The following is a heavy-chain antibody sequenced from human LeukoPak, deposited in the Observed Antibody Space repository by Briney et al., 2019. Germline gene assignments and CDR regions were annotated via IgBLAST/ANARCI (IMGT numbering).Heavy chain of an antibody. Sequence: GGSLRLSCAASGFSFNKYNMYWVRQAPGKGLEWVAVISYDGSNKDYGDSVKGRFTISRDNAKNTLYLQMNSPRTEDTAVYYCARGRDYEDAWGKGTTVTVSS. J-gene: IGHJ6*04. CDR1: GFSFNKYN. CDR2: ISYDGSNK. V-gene: IGHV3-30*04. CDR3: ARGRDYEDA. D-gene: IGHD3-16*01.